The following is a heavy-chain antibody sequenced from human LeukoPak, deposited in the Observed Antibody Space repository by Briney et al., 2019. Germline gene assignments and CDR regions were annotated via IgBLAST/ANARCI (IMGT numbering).Heavy chain of an antibody. Sequence: ASVKVSCKASGYTFTSYGISWVRQAPGQGLEWMGWISAYNGNTNYAQKFQGRVTMTRDTSISTAYMELSRLRSDDTAVYYCARGGDIVVVESWFDPWGQGTLVTVSS. CDR3: ARGGDIVVVESWFDP. CDR1: GYTFTSYG. V-gene: IGHV1-18*01. CDR2: ISAYNGNT. D-gene: IGHD2-2*01. J-gene: IGHJ5*02.